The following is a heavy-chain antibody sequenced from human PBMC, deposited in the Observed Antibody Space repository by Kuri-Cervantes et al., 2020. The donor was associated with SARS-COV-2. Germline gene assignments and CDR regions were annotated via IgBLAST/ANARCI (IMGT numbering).Heavy chain of an antibody. CDR3: ARVQPLTIFGVVIIDAFDI. Sequence: LRLSCTVSGVSISSGSYYWSWIRQPAGKGLEWIGRIYTSGSTNYNPSLKSRVTISVDTSKNQFSLKLSSVTAADTAVYYCARVQPLTIFGVVIIDAFDIWGQGTMVTV. CDR2: IYTSGST. D-gene: IGHD3-3*01. J-gene: IGHJ3*02. V-gene: IGHV4-61*02. CDR1: GVSISSGSYY.